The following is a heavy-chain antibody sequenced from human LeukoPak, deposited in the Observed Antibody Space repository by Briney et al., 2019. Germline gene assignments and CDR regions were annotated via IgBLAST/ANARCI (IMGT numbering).Heavy chain of an antibody. V-gene: IGHV1-2*02. CDR1: GYTFTGYY. CDR3: ARALVVTASPTPFDY. CDR2: INPNSGGT. J-gene: IGHJ4*02. D-gene: IGHD2-21*02. Sequence: ASVKVSCKASGYTFTGYYMHWVRQAPGQGLEWMGWINPNSGGTNYAQKFQGRVTMTRDTSISTAYMELSRLRSEDTAVYYCARALVVTASPTPFDYWGQGTLVTVSS.